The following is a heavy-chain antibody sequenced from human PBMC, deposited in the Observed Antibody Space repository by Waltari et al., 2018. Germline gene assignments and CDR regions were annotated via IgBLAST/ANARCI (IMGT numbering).Heavy chain of an antibody. V-gene: IGHV1-69*13. CDR3: ARDLDCSSTSCLLGMDV. Sequence: QVQLVQSGAEVKKPGSSVKVSCKASGGTFSSYAISWVRQAPGQGLEWMGRIIPSFGTANYAQKFQGRVTITADKSTSTAYMELSSLRSEDTAVYYCARDLDCSSTSCLLGMDVWGKGTTVTISS. CDR2: IIPSFGTA. D-gene: IGHD2-2*01. J-gene: IGHJ6*04. CDR1: GGTFSSYA.